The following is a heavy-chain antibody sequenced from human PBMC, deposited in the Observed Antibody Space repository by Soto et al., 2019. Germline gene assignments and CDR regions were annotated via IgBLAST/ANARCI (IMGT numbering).Heavy chain of an antibody. V-gene: IGHV4-34*01. CDR2: INHSGST. D-gene: IGHD3-16*02. J-gene: IGHJ4*02. CDR1: GGSFSGYY. CDR3: ARTLLPYDYVWGSYRLFDY. Sequence: QVQLQQWGAGLLKPSETLSLTCAVYGGSFSGYYWSWIRQPPGKGLEWIGEINHSGSTNYNPSLKSRVTISVDTSKNQFSLKLSSVTAADTAVYYCARTLLPYDYVWGSYRLFDYWGQGTLVTVSS.